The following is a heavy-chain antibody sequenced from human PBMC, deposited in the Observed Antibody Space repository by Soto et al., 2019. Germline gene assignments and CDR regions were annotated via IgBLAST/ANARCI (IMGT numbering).Heavy chain of an antibody. CDR3: AKDGSHNLDY. D-gene: IGHD1-26*01. V-gene: IGHV3-30*18. CDR1: GFTFRHYA. J-gene: IGHJ4*02. CDR2: MSYDGSNE. Sequence: QVQLVESGGGVVQPGRSLRLSCAASGFTFRHYAMHWVSQAPGKGLEWVALMSYDGSNEYYADSVKGRFTISRDNSKNTLYLQMNSLRAEDTAVYYCAKDGSHNLDYWGQGTLVTVSS.